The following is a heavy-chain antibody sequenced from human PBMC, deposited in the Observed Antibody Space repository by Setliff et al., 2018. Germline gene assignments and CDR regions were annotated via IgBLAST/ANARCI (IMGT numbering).Heavy chain of an antibody. CDR3: ARTRTYRYFDS. CDR1: GGTFSDYY. D-gene: IGHD1-26*01. CDR2: INHRGST. V-gene: IGHV4-34*01. Sequence: SETLSLTCAAYGGTFSDYYWTWIRQPPGKGLEWVGEINHRGSTNYNPSLKSRVTISVDTSKDQFSLKLISMTAADTAVYYCARTRTYRYFDSWGQGTLVTVSS. J-gene: IGHJ4*02.